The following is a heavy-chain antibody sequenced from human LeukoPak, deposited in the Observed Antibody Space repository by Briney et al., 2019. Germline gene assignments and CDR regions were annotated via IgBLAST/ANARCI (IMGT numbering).Heavy chain of an antibody. V-gene: IGHV3-74*01. D-gene: IGHD3-16*01. CDR1: GFTFSDHW. J-gene: IGHJ4*02. Sequence: GGSLRLSCAASGFTFSDHWMHWVRQVPGKGLVWVPRIKTDGSWTNDADSVEGRFTISRDNAENTLYLQMNSLRVEDTAVYYCVRGVGGSSYLDYWGQGALVTVSS. CDR3: VRGVGGSSYLDY. CDR2: IKTDGSWT.